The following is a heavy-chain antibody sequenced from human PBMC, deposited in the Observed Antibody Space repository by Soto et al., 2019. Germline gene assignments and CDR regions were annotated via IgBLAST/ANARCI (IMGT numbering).Heavy chain of an antibody. CDR3: ARGLQSAVLDY. V-gene: IGHV4-59*01. CDR1: GGSISSYY. D-gene: IGHD3-10*01. J-gene: IGHJ4*02. CDR2: IYYSGST. Sequence: QVQLQESGPRLVKPSETLSLTCTVSGGSISSYYWNWIRQPPGKGLEWIGYIYYSGSTNYNPSLKSRVTISLDTYKNQFSLKLNSVTAADTAMYYCARGLQSAVLDYWGQGTPVTVSS.